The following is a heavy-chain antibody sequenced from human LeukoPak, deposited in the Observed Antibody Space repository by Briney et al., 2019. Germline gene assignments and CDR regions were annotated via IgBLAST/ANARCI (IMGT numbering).Heavy chain of an antibody. Sequence: SQTLSLTCALSGDSLSNKSAAWNWSRQSPSRGLEWLGRTYYRSKWHNDYAISVKSRITINPDTSKNQFSLQLKSVTPEDTAVYYWASFAADKPNDYWGQGTLVTVAS. CDR3: ASFAADKPNDY. V-gene: IGHV6-1*01. CDR1: GDSLSNKSAA. D-gene: IGHD2-2*02. J-gene: IGHJ4*02. CDR2: TYYRSKWHN.